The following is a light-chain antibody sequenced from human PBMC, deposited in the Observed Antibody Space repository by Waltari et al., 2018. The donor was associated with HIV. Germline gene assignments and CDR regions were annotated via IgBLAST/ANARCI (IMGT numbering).Light chain of an antibody. Sequence: QSALAQPASVSGSPGQSVTISCTGTSSDVGTYNFVSWYQHHPDRAPKLIIYDVFNRPSGVSTRFSGSKSGNTASLTIAGLQAADEADYYCSSYTTINTGVFGTGTKVTVL. J-gene: IGLJ1*01. CDR3: SSYTTINTGV. CDR2: DVF. V-gene: IGLV2-14*03. CDR1: SSDVGTYNF.